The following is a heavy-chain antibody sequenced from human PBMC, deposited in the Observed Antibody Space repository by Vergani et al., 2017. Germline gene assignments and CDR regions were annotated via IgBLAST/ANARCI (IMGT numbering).Heavy chain of an antibody. CDR2: IDHTGRP. CDR3: ARVNTETNGHLYYYYYMDV. Sequence: QVQLQKWGGGLLKPSETLSLTCVVNGGSFTSYHWTWIRQSPGEGLEWVGDIDHTGRPDYNPSLKSRLTMSVDKSRNQFSLTHNSVTATDTAIYFCARVNTETNGHLYYYYYMDVWGQGTAVTVS. V-gene: IGHV4-34*01. D-gene: IGHD4-11*01. J-gene: IGHJ6*03. CDR1: GGSFTSYH.